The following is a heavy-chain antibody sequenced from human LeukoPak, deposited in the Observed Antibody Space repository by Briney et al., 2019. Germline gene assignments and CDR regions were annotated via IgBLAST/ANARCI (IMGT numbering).Heavy chain of an antibody. J-gene: IGHJ4*02. CDR2: ISVYNGDT. V-gene: IGHV1-18*01. CDR3: ARDYPVISAPGASDF. CDR1: GHIFTSYG. D-gene: IGHD4-23*01. Sequence: GASVKVSCKASGHIFTSYGISWVRQAPGQGLEWMGWISVYNGDTTYAQKLQGRVTLTTDTSTTTAYMELRSLRYDDTAVYYCARDYPVISAPGASDFWGQGTLVTVSS.